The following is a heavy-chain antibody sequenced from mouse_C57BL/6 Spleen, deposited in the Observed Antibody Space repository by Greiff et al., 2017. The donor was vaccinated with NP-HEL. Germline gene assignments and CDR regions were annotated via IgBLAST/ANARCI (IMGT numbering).Heavy chain of an antibody. CDR1: GYTFTSYW. CDR2: IHPNSGST. D-gene: IGHD4-1*01. J-gene: IGHJ4*01. V-gene: IGHV1-64*01. Sequence: QVQLKQPGAELVKPGASVKLSCKASGYTFTSYWMHWVKQRPGQGLEWIGMIHPNSGSTNYNEKFKSKATLTVDKSSSTAYMQLSSLTSEDSAVYYCARYWEEAMDYWGQGTSVTVSS. CDR3: ARYWEEAMDY.